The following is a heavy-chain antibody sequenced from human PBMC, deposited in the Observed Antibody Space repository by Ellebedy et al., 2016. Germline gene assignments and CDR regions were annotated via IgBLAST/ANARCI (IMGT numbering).Heavy chain of an antibody. V-gene: IGHV3-23*01. D-gene: IGHD3-16*01. CDR2: ISSSGSTI. CDR1: GFTFSSYA. CDR3: ARDILYDSRGSYYYMDV. J-gene: IGHJ6*03. Sequence: GESLKISXAASGFTFSSYAMSWVRQAPGKGLEWVSYISSSGSTIYYADSVKGRFTISRDNSKNTLYLQMNSLRAEDTAVYYCARDILYDSRGSYYYMDVWGKGTTVTVSS.